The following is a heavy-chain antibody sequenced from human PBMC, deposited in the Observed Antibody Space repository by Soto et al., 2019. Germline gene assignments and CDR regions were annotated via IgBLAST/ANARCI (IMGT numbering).Heavy chain of an antibody. V-gene: IGHV5-51*01. CDR2: IYPGDSDT. J-gene: IGHJ6*02. CDR1: GYSFTSYW. CDR3: ASRYCSSTSCPPGYGMDV. D-gene: IGHD2-2*01. Sequence: PGESLKISCNGSGYSFTSYWICWVRQMPWKGLEWMGIIYPGDSDTRYSPSFQGQVTISADKSISTAYLQWSSLKASDTAMYYCASRYCSSTSCPPGYGMDVWGQGTTVTVSS.